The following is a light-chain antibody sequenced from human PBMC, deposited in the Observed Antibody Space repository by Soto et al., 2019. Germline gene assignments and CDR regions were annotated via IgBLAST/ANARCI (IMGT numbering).Light chain of an antibody. V-gene: IGKV1-5*01. Sequence: DIQMTESPSALSASVRDRVTITCRASQSISSYLNWYQQKPGKAPKLLIYDASNLQTGVPSRFSGSGSGTEFTLTISSLQPDDFATYYCQQYDVDSGTFGQGTKVAI. CDR3: QQYDVDSGT. CDR2: DAS. CDR1: QSISSY. J-gene: IGKJ1*01.